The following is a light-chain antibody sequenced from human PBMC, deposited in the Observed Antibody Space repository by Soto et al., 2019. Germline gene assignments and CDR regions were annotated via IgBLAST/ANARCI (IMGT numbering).Light chain of an antibody. CDR1: KSVYSNY. Sequence: EIVLTQSPGTLSLSSGKRATLSCRASKSVYSNYLAWYQQRRGQAPRLLIYGASSRATGIPDRFSGSGSGTDFTLTISRLEPEDFAVYYCQQYGSSPKTFGQGTKVDIK. CDR3: QQYGSSPKT. CDR2: GAS. V-gene: IGKV3-20*01. J-gene: IGKJ1*01.